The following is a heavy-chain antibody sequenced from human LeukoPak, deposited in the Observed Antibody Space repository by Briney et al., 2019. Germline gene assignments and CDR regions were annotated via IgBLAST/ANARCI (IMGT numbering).Heavy chain of an antibody. J-gene: IGHJ4*02. D-gene: IGHD6-13*01. Sequence: GGSLRLSCAASGFTFTTYWMRWVRQTPGKGLEWVASIKQDGSEKKYVDSVKGRFTISRDNAENSLYLQMNSLRAEDTAVYYCARESGAAAGDYWGQGTLVTVSS. V-gene: IGHV3-7*04. CDR2: IKQDGSEK. CDR3: ARESGAAAGDY. CDR1: GFTFTTYW.